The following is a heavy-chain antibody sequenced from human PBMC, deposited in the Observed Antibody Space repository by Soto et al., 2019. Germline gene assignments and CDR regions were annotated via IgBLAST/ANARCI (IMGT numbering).Heavy chain of an antibody. V-gene: IGHV3-13*01. CDR1: GFTFSSYD. J-gene: IGHJ6*02. Sequence: EVQLVESGGGLVQPGGSLRLSCAASGFTFSSYDMHWVRQATGKGLEWVSAIGTAGDTYYPGSVKGRFTISRENAKNSLYLQMNSLRAGDTAVYYCARGASIVGDGYTDYYYGMDVWGQGTTVTVSS. CDR3: ARGASIVGDGYTDYYYGMDV. CDR2: IGTAGDT. D-gene: IGHD3-3*02.